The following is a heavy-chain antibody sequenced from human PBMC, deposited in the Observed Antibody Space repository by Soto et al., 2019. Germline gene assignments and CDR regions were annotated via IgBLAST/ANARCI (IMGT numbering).Heavy chain of an antibody. J-gene: IGHJ4*02. CDR3: AKERYCSGGSCSMPFDY. V-gene: IGHV3-23*01. CDR2: ISGSGGST. Sequence: GGSLRLSCAASGFTFSSYAMSWVRQAPGKGLEWVSAISGSGGSTYYADSVKGRFTISRDNSKNTLYLQMNSLRAEDTAVYYCAKERYCSGGSCSMPFDYWGQGTLVTVSS. D-gene: IGHD2-15*01. CDR1: GFTFSSYA.